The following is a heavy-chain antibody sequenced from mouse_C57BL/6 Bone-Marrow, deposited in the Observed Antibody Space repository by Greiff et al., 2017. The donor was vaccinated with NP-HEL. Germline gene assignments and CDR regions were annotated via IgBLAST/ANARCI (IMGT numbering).Heavy chain of an antibody. J-gene: IGHJ2*01. D-gene: IGHD2-3*01. CDR2: IDPSDSST. V-gene: IGHV1-50*01. CDR3: ARSNGYYGFDY. CDR1: GYTFTSYW. Sequence: QVQLQQPGAELVKPGASVKLSCKASGYTFTSYWMQWVKQRPGQGLEWIGEIDPSDSSTNYNQKFKGKATLTVDTSSSTAYMQLSSLTSEYSAVYYCARSNGYYGFDYWGQGTTLTVSS.